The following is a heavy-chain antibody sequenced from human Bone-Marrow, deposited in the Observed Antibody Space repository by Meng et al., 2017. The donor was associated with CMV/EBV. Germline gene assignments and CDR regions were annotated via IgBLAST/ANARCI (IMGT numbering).Heavy chain of an antibody. CDR3: AREEARLQGSVYYGMDV. D-gene: IGHD4-11*01. J-gene: IGHJ6*02. V-gene: IGHV1-18*01. Sequence: ASVKVSCKASGYTFTSYGISWVRQAPGQGLEWMGWISAYNGNTNYAQKLQGRVTMTTDTSTSTAYMELRSLRSDDTAVYYCAREEARLQGSVYYGMDVWGQGTTVTVSS. CDR1: GYTFTSYG. CDR2: ISAYNGNT.